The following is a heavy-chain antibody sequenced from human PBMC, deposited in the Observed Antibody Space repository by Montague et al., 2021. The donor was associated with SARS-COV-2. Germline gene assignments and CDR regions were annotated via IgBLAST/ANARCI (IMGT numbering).Heavy chain of an antibody. CDR3: ARGQVTISGVLIFIPAAGHLDG. CDR1: SGSFSDFY. V-gene: IGHV4-34*01. J-gene: IGHJ3*01. CDR2: INHTESA. D-gene: IGHD3-3*01. Sequence: SETLSLTCAVYSGSFSDFYWTWIRQSPGKGLEWIGEINHTESATYNPSLKGRVTLSIDTSKNQFSLTVQSVTPADTAVYYCARGQVTISGVLIFIPAAGHLDGWGQGTSVTVSS.